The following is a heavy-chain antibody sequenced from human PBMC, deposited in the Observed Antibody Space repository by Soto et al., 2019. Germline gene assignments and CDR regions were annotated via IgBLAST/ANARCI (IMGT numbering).Heavy chain of an antibody. V-gene: IGHV3-33*01. J-gene: IGHJ4*02. CDR2: IWYDGTTK. Sequence: QVQLVESGGGVVQPGTSLRISCAASGFTFSSYGMHWVRQAPGKGLEWVAIIWYDGTTKYYADSVKGRFTISRDNSKNTLHLQMNSLRVEDTAMYFCAREPDDRSWNFDNWGQGTLVSVSS. CDR1: GFTFSSYG. D-gene: IGHD3-22*01. CDR3: AREPDDRSWNFDN.